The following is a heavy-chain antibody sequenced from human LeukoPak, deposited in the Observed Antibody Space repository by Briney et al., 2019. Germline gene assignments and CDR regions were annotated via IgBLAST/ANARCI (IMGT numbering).Heavy chain of an antibody. CDR3: ARAYQTDY. Sequence: GGSLRLSCAASGFTLSRSWMSWVRQALGKGLEWVANINQDGSGKNYVDSVKGRFTISRDNAKNSLYLQMNSLRAEDTAVYYCARAYQTDYWGQGTLVTVSS. CDR2: INQDGSGK. J-gene: IGHJ4*02. D-gene: IGHD2-2*01. V-gene: IGHV3-7*05. CDR1: GFTLSRSW.